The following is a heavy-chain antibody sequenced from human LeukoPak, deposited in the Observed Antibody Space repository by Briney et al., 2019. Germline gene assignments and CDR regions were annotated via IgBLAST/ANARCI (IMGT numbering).Heavy chain of an antibody. V-gene: IGHV6-1*01. CDR1: VDSVSSNIAS. J-gene: IGHJ2*01. CDR3: ARCGIWGAWYFDL. D-gene: IGHD7-27*01. CDR2: TYYRSKLYN. Sequence: SQTLSLTCAISVDSVSSNIASWNWIRQSPSRGLEWLGRTYYRSKLYNDYAVSVYSRISINPDTSKNQFSLQLNSVTPEDTAVYYCARCGIWGAWYFDLWGRGTLVTVSS.